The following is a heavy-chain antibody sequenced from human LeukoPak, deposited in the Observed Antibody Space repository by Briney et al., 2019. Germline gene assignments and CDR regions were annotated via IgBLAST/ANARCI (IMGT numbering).Heavy chain of an antibody. CDR1: GGSISSGSYY. J-gene: IGHJ4*02. Sequence: SETLSLTCTVSGGSISSGSYYWSWIRQPAGKGLEWIGRIYTSGSTNYNPSLKSRVTISVDTSKNQFSLKLSSVTAADTAVYYCARGGGAYCGSDCHRNFDYWGQGTLVTVSS. D-gene: IGHD2-21*02. CDR2: IYTSGST. CDR3: ARGGGAYCGSDCHRNFDY. V-gene: IGHV4-61*02.